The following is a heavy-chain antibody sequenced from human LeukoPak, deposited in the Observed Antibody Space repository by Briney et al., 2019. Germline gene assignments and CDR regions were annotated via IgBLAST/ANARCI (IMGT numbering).Heavy chain of an antibody. CDR3: ATQIYSSTWYYFNY. Sequence: SETLSLTCTVSGGSISSSSYYWSWIRQPPGKGLEWIGYIYYTGTTDYNPSLKSRVTISIDTSKTQFSLKLSSVTAADTAVYYCATQIYSSTWYYFNYWGQGTLVTVSS. D-gene: IGHD6-13*01. CDR1: GGSISSSSYY. CDR2: IYYTGTT. J-gene: IGHJ4*02. V-gene: IGHV4-61*01.